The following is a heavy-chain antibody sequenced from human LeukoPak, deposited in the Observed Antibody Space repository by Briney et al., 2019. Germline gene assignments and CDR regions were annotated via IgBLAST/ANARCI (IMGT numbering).Heavy chain of an antibody. CDR2: INHSGCT. CDR1: GGSFSGYY. D-gene: IGHD3-10*01. V-gene: IGHV4-34*01. Sequence: SETLSLTCAVYGGSFSGYYWSWIRQPPGKGLEWIGEINHSGCTNYNPSLKSRVTISVDTSKNQFSLKLSSVTAADTAVYYCAGGSGADSYWGQGTLVTVSS. CDR3: AGGSGADSY. J-gene: IGHJ4*02.